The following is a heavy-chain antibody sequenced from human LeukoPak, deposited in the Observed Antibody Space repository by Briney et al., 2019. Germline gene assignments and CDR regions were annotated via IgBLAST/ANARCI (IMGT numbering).Heavy chain of an antibody. CDR3: ATSEPPGGLD. Sequence: GGSLRLSCAASGFTFSSYAMHWVRQAPGKGLEWVAVISYDGSNKYYADSVKGRFTISRDNSKNTLYLQMNSLRAEDTAVYYCATSEPPGGLDWGQGTLVTVSS. D-gene: IGHD3/OR15-3a*01. V-gene: IGHV3-30*04. CDR2: ISYDGSNK. J-gene: IGHJ4*02. CDR1: GFTFSSYA.